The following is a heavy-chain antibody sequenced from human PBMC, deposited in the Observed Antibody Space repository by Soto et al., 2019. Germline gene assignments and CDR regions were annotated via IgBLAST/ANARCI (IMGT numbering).Heavy chain of an antibody. V-gene: IGHV1-69*02. CDR1: GGTFSSYT. Sequence: QVQLVQSGAEVKKPGSSVKVSCKASGGTFSSYTISWVRQAPGQGLEWMGRIIPILGIANYAQKFQGRVTITADKSTGTAYMELSSLRSEDTAVYYCARGGNWNDAFDYWGQGTLVTVSS. J-gene: IGHJ4*02. CDR3: ARGGNWNDAFDY. CDR2: IIPILGIA. D-gene: IGHD1-1*01.